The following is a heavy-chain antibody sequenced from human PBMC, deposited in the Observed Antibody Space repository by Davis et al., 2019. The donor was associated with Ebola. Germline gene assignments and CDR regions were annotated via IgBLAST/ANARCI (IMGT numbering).Heavy chain of an antibody. CDR3: VKALGGSSNYGLDV. CDR1: GFAFNSYT. J-gene: IGHJ6*02. CDR2: VTTNGTIT. V-gene: IGHV3-64D*08. Sequence: GESLKISCAASGFAFNSYTMNWVRRTPGRGLEYVSGVTTNGTITYYADSVKGRFTISRDNSRSTLFLQMSSLRAEDTAVYYCVKALGGSSNYGLDVWGQGTTVTVSS. D-gene: IGHD2/OR15-2a*01.